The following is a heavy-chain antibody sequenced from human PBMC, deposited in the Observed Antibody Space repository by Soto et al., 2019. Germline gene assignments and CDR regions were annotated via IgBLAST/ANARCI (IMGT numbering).Heavy chain of an antibody. CDR3: AGSIVVENDAFDI. CDR1: GYTFTSYG. D-gene: IGHD2-15*01. J-gene: IGHJ3*02. CDR2: ISAYNGNT. V-gene: IGHV1-18*01. Sequence: QVQLVQSGVEVKKPGAPVKVSCKASGYTFTSYGISWVRQAPGQGLEWMGWISAYNGNTNYTQKLQGRVTMTTDTTTSTAYMELRSLRSDDTAVYYCAGSIVVENDAFDIWGQGTMVTVSS.